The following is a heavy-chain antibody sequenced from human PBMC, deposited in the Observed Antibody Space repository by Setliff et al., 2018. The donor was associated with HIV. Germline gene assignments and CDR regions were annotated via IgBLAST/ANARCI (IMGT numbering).Heavy chain of an antibody. CDR1: GGSVRRNY. CDR2: ISYNGGT. D-gene: IGHD3-3*02. Sequence: SETLSLPCTVSGGSVRRNYWGWIRQPPGRGLEWIGYISYNGGTNYNPSLKSRVAISLDTCKNQFSLKMRSVTAADTAIYYCARDTFYLDYWGQGALVTVSS. V-gene: IGHV4-59*02. CDR3: ARDTFYLDY. J-gene: IGHJ4*02.